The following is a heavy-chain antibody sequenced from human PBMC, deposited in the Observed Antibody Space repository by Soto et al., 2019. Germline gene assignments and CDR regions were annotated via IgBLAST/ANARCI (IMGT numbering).Heavy chain of an antibody. CDR3: AREYSGWPDY. CDR1: GFTFTGYY. Sequence: QVQLVQSGAEVQKPGASVKVSCKTSGFTFTGYYMHWVRQAPGQGLEWMGWINPKSGSTNYAQKFQDWVTMTRDTSTGTGYMELSRLKFDDTAVYFCAREYSGWPDYWGQGTLVTVSS. D-gene: IGHD5-12*01. V-gene: IGHV1-2*04. CDR2: INPKSGST. J-gene: IGHJ4*02.